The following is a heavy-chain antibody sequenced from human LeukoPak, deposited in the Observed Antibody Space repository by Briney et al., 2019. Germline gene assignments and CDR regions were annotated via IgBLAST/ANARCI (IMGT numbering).Heavy chain of an antibody. CDR1: GGSISSYY. CDR2: IYYSGST. J-gene: IGHJ4*02. D-gene: IGHD1-26*01. Sequence: SETLSLTCSVSGGSISSYYWSWIRQPPGKGLEWIGYIYYSGSTSYNPSLKSRVTISVDTSKNQFSLKLSSVTAADTAVYYCAREEALGSGSFDYWGQGTLVTVSS. CDR3: AREEALGSGSFDY. V-gene: IGHV4-59*01.